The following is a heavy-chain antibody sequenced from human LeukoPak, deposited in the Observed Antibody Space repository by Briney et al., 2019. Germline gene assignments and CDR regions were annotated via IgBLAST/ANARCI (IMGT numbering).Heavy chain of an antibody. D-gene: IGHD3-3*01. CDR1: GGSFSGYY. CDR2: INHSGST. CDR3: ARHIITIFGVVDAFDI. Sequence: PSETLSLTCAVYGGSFSGYYWSWIRQPPGKGLEWIGEINHSGSTNYNPSLKSRVTISVDTSKNQFSLKLSSVAAADTAVYYCARHIITIFGVVDAFDIWGQGTMVTVSS. J-gene: IGHJ3*02. V-gene: IGHV4-34*01.